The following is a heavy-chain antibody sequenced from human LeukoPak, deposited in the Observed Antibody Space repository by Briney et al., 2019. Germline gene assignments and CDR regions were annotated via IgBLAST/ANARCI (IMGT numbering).Heavy chain of an antibody. J-gene: IGHJ4*02. D-gene: IGHD3-10*01. V-gene: IGHV4-59*01. CDR3: ARVHINRFYYYGSGSYFDY. Sequence: SETLSLTCTVSGGSISSYYWSWIRQPPGKGLEWIGYIYYSGSTNYNPSLKSRVTISVDTSKNQFSLKLSSVTAADTAVYYCARVHINRFYYYGSGSYFDYWGQGTLVTVSS. CDR2: IYYSGST. CDR1: GGSISSYY.